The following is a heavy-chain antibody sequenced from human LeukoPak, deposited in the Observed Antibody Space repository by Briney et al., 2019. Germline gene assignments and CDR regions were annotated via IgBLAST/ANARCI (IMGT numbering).Heavy chain of an antibody. D-gene: IGHD3-22*01. CDR2: INPNSGGT. V-gene: IGHV1-2*02. CDR1: GGTFSSYA. CDR3: ARDPQDYDSSGYYYDDAFDI. J-gene: IGHJ3*02. Sequence: ASVKVSCKASGGTFSSYAISWVRQAPGQELEWMGWINPNSGGTNYAQKFQGRVTMTRDTSISTAYMELRRLRSDDTAVYYCARDPQDYDSSGYYYDDAFDIWGQGTMVTVSS.